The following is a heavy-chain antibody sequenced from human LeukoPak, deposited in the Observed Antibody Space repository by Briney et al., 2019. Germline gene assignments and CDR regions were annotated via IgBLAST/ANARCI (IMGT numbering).Heavy chain of an antibody. CDR3: ARAHSSSSTFDL. J-gene: IGHJ4*02. V-gene: IGHV3-33*01. Sequence: GRSLRLSCAASGFTSSDYGIHWVRQAPGQGLEWVALIWYDGSKKYYADSVKGRFTISRDNTKNTLYLQLNSLRADDTAVYYCARAHSSSSTFDLWGQGTLVTVSS. CDR1: GFTSSDYG. D-gene: IGHD6-6*01. CDR2: IWYDGSKK.